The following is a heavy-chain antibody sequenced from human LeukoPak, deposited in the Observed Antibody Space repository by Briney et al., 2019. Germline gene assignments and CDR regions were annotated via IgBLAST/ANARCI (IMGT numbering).Heavy chain of an antibody. V-gene: IGHV4-59*01. CDR2: IYYSGST. CDR3: ARGVRLGELSLAY. D-gene: IGHD3-16*02. CDR1: GGSISSYY. J-gene: IGHJ4*02. Sequence: SETLSLTCTVSGGSISSYYWSWIRQPPGKGLEWIGYIYYSGSTNYNPSLKSRVTISVDTSKNQFSLKLSSVTAADTAVYYCARGVRLGELSLAYWGQGTLVTVSS.